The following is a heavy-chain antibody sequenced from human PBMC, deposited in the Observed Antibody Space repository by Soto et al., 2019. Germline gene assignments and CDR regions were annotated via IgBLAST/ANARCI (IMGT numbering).Heavy chain of an antibody. V-gene: IGHV3-9*01. D-gene: IGHD3-3*01. CDR1: GFTFEDYA. Sequence: EVQLVESGGGLVQPGRSLRLSCAASGFTFEDYAMHWVRQAPGKGLEWVSGISWHSGSIGYADSVKGRFTISRDNAKNSLYLQMNSLRAEDTALYYCAKDQGFWSGYYIFDYWGQGTLVTVSS. CDR2: ISWHSGSI. CDR3: AKDQGFWSGYYIFDY. J-gene: IGHJ4*02.